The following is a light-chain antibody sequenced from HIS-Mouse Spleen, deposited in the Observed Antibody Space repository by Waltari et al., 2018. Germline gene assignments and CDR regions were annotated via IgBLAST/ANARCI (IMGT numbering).Light chain of an antibody. J-gene: IGLJ1*01. CDR3: SSYTSSSTYV. Sequence: QSALTQPASVSGAPCQSITISSTGTSRDVGGFNLASLYQHHPGKAPKPMIYDVSNRPSGVSNRFSGSKSGNTASLTISGLQAEDEADYYCSSYTSSSTYVFGTGTKVTVL. V-gene: IGLV2-14*03. CDR2: DVS. CDR1: SRDVGGFNL.